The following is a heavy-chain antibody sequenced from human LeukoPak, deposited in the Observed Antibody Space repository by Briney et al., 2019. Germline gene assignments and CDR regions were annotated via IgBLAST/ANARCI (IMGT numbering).Heavy chain of an antibody. D-gene: IGHD6-13*01. J-gene: IGHJ4*02. CDR1: GFTFSDYY. CDR3: AKDRIGAAAGRNILHY. V-gene: IGHV3-11*01. CDR2: ISSSGSTI. Sequence: PGGSLRLSCAASGFTFSDYYMSWIRQAPGKGLEWVSYISSSGSTIYYADSVKGRFTISRDNAKNSLYLQMNSLRAEDTAVYYCAKDRIGAAAGRNILHYWGQGTLVTVSS.